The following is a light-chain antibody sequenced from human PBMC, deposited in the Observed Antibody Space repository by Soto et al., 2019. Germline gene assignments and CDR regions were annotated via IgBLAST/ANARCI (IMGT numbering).Light chain of an antibody. CDR3: QQRSNWPPDT. J-gene: IGKJ2*01. CDR2: DAY. V-gene: IGKV3-11*01. CDR1: QSVSSY. Sequence: EIVLTQSPAPLSLSPGERATISCRASQSVSSYLAWYQQKPGQAPRLLIYDAYNRATGIPGRFSGSGSGTDFTLTMSSLVPEDFAVYSCQQRSNWPPDTFGQGTKLEIK.